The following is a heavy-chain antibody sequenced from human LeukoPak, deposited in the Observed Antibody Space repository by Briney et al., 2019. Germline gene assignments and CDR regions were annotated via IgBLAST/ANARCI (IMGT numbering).Heavy chain of an antibody. D-gene: IGHD3-16*01. Sequence: GASVKVSCKASGYTFTNYAIHWVRQAPGQRLEWMGWINAGNGNTKYSQNFQGRVTITRDTSASTVYMELSTLRSEDTAVYYCARDMSQYYCDSWGQGTLVTVSS. CDR1: GYTFTNYA. J-gene: IGHJ4*02. CDR2: INAGNGNT. V-gene: IGHV1-3*01. CDR3: ARDMSQYYCDS.